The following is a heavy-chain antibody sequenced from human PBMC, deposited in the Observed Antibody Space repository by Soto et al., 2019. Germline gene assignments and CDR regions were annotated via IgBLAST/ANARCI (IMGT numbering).Heavy chain of an antibody. Sequence: SETLSLTCTVSNGSISSGDYYFSWIRQPPGKGLEWIGYIYYSGSTYYNPSFKSRVTISLETSKNQFSLRLSSVTAADTAVYYCARVSITLIRGVIITPRAYYYYGMDVWGQGTTVTVSS. CDR1: NGSISSGDYY. CDR3: ARVSITLIRGVIITPRAYYYYGMDV. V-gene: IGHV4-30-4*01. D-gene: IGHD3-10*01. J-gene: IGHJ6*02. CDR2: IYYSGST.